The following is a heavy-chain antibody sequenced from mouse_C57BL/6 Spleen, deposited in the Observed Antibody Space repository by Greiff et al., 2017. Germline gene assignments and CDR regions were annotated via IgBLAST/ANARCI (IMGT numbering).Heavy chain of an antibody. D-gene: IGHD2-1*01. CDR1: GYSITSGYD. CDR3: AREGNYGYAMDY. CDR2: ISYSGST. Sequence: EVQLQESGPGMVKPSQSLSLTCTVTGYSITSGYDWHWIRHFPGNKLEWMGYISYSGSTNYNPSLKSRISITHDTSKNHFFLKLNSVTTEDTATYYCAREGNYGYAMDYWGQGTSVTVSS. V-gene: IGHV3-1*01. J-gene: IGHJ4*01.